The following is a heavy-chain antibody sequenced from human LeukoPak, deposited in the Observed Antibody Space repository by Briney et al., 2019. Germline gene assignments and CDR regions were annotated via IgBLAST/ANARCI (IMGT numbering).Heavy chain of an antibody. CDR3: ARGLTGYYDTIDYYYSY. Sequence: TSETLSLTCAVYGGSLSGYYWSWIRQPPGKGLEWIGEINHSGNTNYNPSLKSRVTISVDTSRNQFSLKLTSVTAADAAVYYCARGLTGYYDTIDYYYSYWGQGTLVTVSS. CDR2: INHSGNT. D-gene: IGHD3-22*01. V-gene: IGHV4-34*01. J-gene: IGHJ4*02. CDR1: GGSLSGYY.